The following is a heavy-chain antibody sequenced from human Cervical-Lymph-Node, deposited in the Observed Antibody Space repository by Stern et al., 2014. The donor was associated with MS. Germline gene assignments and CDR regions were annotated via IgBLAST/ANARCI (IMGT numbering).Heavy chain of an antibody. CDR1: GFTFSSYG. J-gene: IGHJ4*02. Sequence: MQLVESGGGVVQPGRSLRLSCAASGFTFSSYGMHWVRQAPGKGLEWVAVISYDGSKKYYGDSVKGRFIISRDNSKNTLYLQMNSLRAEDTAVYYCAKSEGYSYDYWGQGILVTVSS. D-gene: IGHD5-18*01. V-gene: IGHV3-30*18. CDR3: AKSEGYSYDY. CDR2: ISYDGSKK.